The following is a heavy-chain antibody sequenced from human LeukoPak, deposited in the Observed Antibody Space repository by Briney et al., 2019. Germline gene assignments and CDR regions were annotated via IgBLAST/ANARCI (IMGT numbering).Heavy chain of an antibody. Sequence: GGSLRLSCAASGFTFDDYAMHWVRPAPGKGPGWVSGISWNSGSIGYADSVKGPFTISRDNAKNSLYLPMNSLRAEDTALYYCAKDTAYYYDSSGYWGALDYWGQGTLATVSS. CDR1: GFTFDDYA. CDR3: AKDTAYYYDSSGYWGALDY. V-gene: IGHV3-9*01. J-gene: IGHJ4*02. D-gene: IGHD3-22*01. CDR2: ISWNSGSI.